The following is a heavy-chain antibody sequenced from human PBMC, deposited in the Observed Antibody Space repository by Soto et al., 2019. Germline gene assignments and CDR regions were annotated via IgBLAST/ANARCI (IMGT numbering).Heavy chain of an antibody. CDR2: ISGSGGST. D-gene: IGHD2-2*01. V-gene: IGHV3-23*01. Sequence: TGGSLRLSCAASGFTFSSYAMSWVRQAPGKGLEWVSAISGSGGSTYYADSVKGRFTISRDNSKNTLYLQMNSLRAEDTAVYYCAKSTCSSTSCSQTAAYYYYYGMDVWGQGTTVTVSS. J-gene: IGHJ6*02. CDR1: GFTFSSYA. CDR3: AKSTCSSTSCSQTAAYYYYYGMDV.